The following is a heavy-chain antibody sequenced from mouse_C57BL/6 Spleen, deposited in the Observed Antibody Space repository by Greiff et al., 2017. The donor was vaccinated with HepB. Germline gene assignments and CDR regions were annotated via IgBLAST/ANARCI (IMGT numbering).Heavy chain of an antibody. V-gene: IGHV14-2*01. CDR1: GFNIKDYY. CDR2: IDPEDGET. CDR3: ARELDYGSSYDYYAMDY. Sequence: VQLKESGAELVKPGASVKLSCTASGFNIKDYYMHWVKQRTEQGLEWIGRIDPEDGETKYAPKFQGKATITADTSSNTAYLQLSSLTSEDTAVYYCARELDYGSSYDYYAMDYWGQGTSVTVSS. D-gene: IGHD1-1*01. J-gene: IGHJ4*01.